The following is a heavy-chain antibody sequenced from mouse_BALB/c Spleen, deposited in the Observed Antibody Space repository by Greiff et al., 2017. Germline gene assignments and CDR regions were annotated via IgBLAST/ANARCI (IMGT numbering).Heavy chain of an antibody. CDR3: ARSGATTVVATRAMDY. D-gene: IGHD1-1*01. J-gene: IGHJ4*01. CDR2: IDTSNSEP. CDR1: GYTFTSYW. Sequence: QVQLQQSGPELVRPGASVKMSCKASGYTFTSYWMHWVQQRPGQGLEWIGMIDTSNSEPRLNQKFKDKATLNVDKTSNTAYMQLSSLTSEDSAVYYCARSGATTVVATRAMDYWGQGTSVTVSS. V-gene: IGHV1S127*01.